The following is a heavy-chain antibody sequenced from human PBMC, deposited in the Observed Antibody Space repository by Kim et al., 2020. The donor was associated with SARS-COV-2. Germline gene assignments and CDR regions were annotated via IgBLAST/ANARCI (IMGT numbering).Heavy chain of an antibody. Sequence: AVSVKSRITINPDPSKNPFFLQLNSVTPEDTAVYYCARGGSSRGGGLGVWGQGTKVTVSS. CDR3: ARGGSSRGGGLGV. D-gene: IGHD3-10*01. V-gene: IGHV6-1*01. J-gene: IGHJ6*02.